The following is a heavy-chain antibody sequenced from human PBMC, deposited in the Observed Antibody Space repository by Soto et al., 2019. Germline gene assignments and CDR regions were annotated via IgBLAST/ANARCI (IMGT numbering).Heavy chain of an antibody. CDR3: TRNIILLAPPDAFDI. CDR2: IRSKAYGGTT. J-gene: IGHJ3*02. V-gene: IGHV3-49*03. CDR1: GFTFGDYA. Sequence: GGSLRLSCTTSGFTFGDYAMSWFRQAPGKGLEWVGFIRSKAYGGTTEYAASVRGRFTISRDDSKSIAYLQMNSLKTEDTAVYYCTRNIILLAPPDAFDIWCQGTMVTVS. D-gene: IGHD2-8*01.